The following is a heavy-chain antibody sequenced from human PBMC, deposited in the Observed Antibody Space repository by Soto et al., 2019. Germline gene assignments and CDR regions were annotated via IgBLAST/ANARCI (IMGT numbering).Heavy chain of an antibody. CDR2: ISYDGSNT. J-gene: IGHJ3*02. D-gene: IGHD3-10*01. CDR3: AKEGNYYGSGRRGEAFDI. CDR1: GFTFSGYG. V-gene: IGHV3-30*18. Sequence: QVQLVESGGGVVQPGRSLRLSCAASGFTFSGYGMHWVRQAPGKGLEWVTLISYDGSNTNYVDSVKGRFTISRDNSKNTLYLQMNSLSAEDTAVYYCAKEGNYYGSGRRGEAFDIWGQGTMVTVSP.